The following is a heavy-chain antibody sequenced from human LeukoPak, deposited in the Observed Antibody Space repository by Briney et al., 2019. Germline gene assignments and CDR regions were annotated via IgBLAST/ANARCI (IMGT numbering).Heavy chain of an antibody. Sequence: SETLSLTCTVSGGSISSSSYSWGWLRQPPGKGLEWIGNIYYSGITYYNPSLKSRVTISVDTSKNQFSLKVTSVTAADTAMYYCERQGSSGSLNCFDPWGQGTLVTVSS. V-gene: IGHV4-39*01. CDR3: ERQGSSGSLNCFDP. D-gene: IGHD3-10*01. CDR1: GGSISSSSYS. J-gene: IGHJ5*02. CDR2: IYYSGIT.